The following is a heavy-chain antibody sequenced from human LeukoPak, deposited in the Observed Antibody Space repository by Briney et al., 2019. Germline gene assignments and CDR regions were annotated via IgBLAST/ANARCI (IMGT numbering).Heavy chain of an antibody. J-gene: IGHJ4*02. Sequence: SETLSLTCAVYGGSFSGYYWSWIRQPPGKGLEWIGEINHSGSTNYNPSLKSRVTISVDTSKNQFPLKLSSVTAADTAVYYCASTYGSGSYWGQGTLVTVSS. V-gene: IGHV4-34*01. CDR3: ASTYGSGSY. CDR1: GGSFSGYY. CDR2: INHSGST. D-gene: IGHD3-10*01.